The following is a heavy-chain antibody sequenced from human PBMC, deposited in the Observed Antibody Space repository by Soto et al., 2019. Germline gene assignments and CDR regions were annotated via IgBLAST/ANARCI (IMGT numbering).Heavy chain of an antibody. J-gene: IGHJ5*02. CDR3: VRDGSKTLRDCFDP. Sequence: SETMSLTCSVSGGSMSKFYWSWIRTTAGKGLEWMGRVYATGTSDYNPSLRSRIAMSVDISKKTFSLRLRSVTAADTGVYYCVRDGSKTLRDCFDPWGQGISVTVSS. CDR1: GGSMSKFY. V-gene: IGHV4-4*07. D-gene: IGHD4-17*01. CDR2: VYATGTS.